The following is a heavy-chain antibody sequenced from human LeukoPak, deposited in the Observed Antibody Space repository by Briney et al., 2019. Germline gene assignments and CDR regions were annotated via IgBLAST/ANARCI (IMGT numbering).Heavy chain of an antibody. CDR1: GFTVSSNY. CDR3: ARDLAGARDK. D-gene: IGHD2-15*01. V-gene: IGHV3-53*01. CDR2: IYSGGST. J-gene: IGHJ4*02. Sequence: SGGSLRLSCAASGFTVSSNYMSWVRQAPGKGLEWVSVIYSGGSTYFADSVKGRFSISRDNAKNTLYLQMNSLRVEDTAIYYCARDLAGARDKWGQGTLVTVSS.